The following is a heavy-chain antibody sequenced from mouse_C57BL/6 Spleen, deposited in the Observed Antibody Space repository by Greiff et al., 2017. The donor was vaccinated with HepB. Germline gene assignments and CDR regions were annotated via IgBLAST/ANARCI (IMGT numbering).Heavy chain of an antibody. CDR3: ARSDDGYSYYYAMDY. CDR2: IYPGSGNT. J-gene: IGHJ4*01. Sequence: QVQLKQSGAELVRPGASVKLSCKASGYTFTDYYINWVKQRPGQGLEWIARIYPGSGNTYYNEKFKGKATLTAEKSSSTAYMQLSSLTSEDSAVYFCARSDDGYSYYYAMDYWGQGTSVTVSS. CDR1: GYTFTDYY. D-gene: IGHD2-3*01. V-gene: IGHV1-76*01.